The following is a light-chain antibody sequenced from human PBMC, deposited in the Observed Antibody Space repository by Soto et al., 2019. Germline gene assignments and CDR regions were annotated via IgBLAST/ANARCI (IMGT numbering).Light chain of an antibody. CDR2: GAS. CDR1: RSVRSN. CDR3: QQYNYWPGT. Sequence: EIMMTQSPATLSVSPGERVTLSCKASRSVRSNLAWYQQKPGQAPRLLISGASTRATGITDRFSGSGSGTEFTLTINSLQSEDFAVYYCQQYNYWPGTFGQGTKVEIK. V-gene: IGKV3-15*01. J-gene: IGKJ1*01.